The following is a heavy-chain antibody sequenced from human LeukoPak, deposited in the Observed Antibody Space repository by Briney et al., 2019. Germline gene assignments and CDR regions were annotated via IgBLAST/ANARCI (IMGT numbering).Heavy chain of an antibody. CDR3: ALFGESTDYYFDY. Sequence: GGSLRLSCAASGFTFDDYAMHWVRQAPGKGLECVSLISGDGGNTHYADSVKGRFTISRDNSKNSLYLQMNSLRTEDTALYYCALFGESTDYYFDYWGQGTLITVSS. D-gene: IGHD3-10*02. J-gene: IGHJ4*02. V-gene: IGHV3-43*02. CDR2: ISGDGGNT. CDR1: GFTFDDYA.